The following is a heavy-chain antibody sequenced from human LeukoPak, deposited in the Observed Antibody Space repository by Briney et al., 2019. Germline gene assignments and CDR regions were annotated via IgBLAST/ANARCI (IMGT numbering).Heavy chain of an antibody. Sequence: GGSLRLSCAASGFSVSGYGMSWVRQPPGQGLEWVSAISSSGGSTYYVDSVRGRFTISRDSSKNTLHLQMNSLRAEDTAVYYCAKPQRRELYAFDIWGQGTMVTVSS. CDR3: AKPQRRELYAFDI. CDR1: GFSVSGYG. D-gene: IGHD1-26*01. CDR2: ISSSGGST. J-gene: IGHJ3*02. V-gene: IGHV3-23*01.